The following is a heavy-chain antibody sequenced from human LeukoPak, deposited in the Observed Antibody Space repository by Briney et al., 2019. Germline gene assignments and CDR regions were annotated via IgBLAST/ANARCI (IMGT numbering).Heavy chain of an antibody. Sequence: GGSLRLSCAASGFTFSSYAMSWVRQAPGKGLEWVSAISGSGGSTYYADSVKGRFTISRDNSKNTLYLQMNSLRAEDTAVYYCAGRNGGYSYGYFDYWGQGTLVTVSS. CDR2: ISGSGGST. V-gene: IGHV3-23*01. D-gene: IGHD5-18*01. CDR1: GFTFSSYA. CDR3: AGRNGGYSYGYFDY. J-gene: IGHJ4*02.